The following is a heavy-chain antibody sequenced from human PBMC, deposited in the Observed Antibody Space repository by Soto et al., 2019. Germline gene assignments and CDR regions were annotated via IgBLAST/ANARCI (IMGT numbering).Heavy chain of an antibody. CDR3: AKDKMEQWLVGGYYDY. J-gene: IGHJ4*02. CDR2: TIDSGGRS. CDR1: GFTFSSHA. Sequence: EVQLLESGGGLVQPGGSLRLSCAASGFTFSSHAMSWVRQAPGKGLEWVSSTIDSGGRSYHADSVRGRFTISRDNSKNTLYLQMNSLRADDTAIYYCAKDKMEQWLVGGYYDYWGQGALVTVPS. D-gene: IGHD6-19*01. V-gene: IGHV3-23*01.